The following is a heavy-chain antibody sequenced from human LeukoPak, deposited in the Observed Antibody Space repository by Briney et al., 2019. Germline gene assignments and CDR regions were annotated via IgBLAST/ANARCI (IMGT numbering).Heavy chain of an antibody. J-gene: IGHJ5*02. D-gene: IGHD3-22*01. CDR1: GFTFDNYR. CDR2: ISTSSSDI. V-gene: IGHV3-21*05. CDR3: ARDYYYDSSGLRPLGWFDP. Sequence: GGSLRLSCAASGFTFDNYRMNWVRQAPGKGLEWVSYISTSSSDIVYSDSVKGRFTISRDNAKNSLYLQMNSLRAEDTAVYFCARDYYYDSSGLRPLGWFDPWGQGTLVTVSS.